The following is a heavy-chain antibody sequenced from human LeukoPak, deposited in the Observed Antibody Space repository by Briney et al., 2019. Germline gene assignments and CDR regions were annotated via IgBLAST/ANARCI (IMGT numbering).Heavy chain of an antibody. Sequence: SQTLSLTCTVSCGSISSYYWSSIRQPPRKRQEWIVYIYYTGSTNYNPSLKCRITISVDTSKNQFSLKLSSVTAADTAVYYCARAGQTAAAGLYYYYDMDVWGKGTTVTFSS. CDR1: CGSISSYY. CDR2: IYYTGST. CDR3: ARAGQTAAAGLYYYYDMDV. D-gene: IGHD6-13*01. V-gene: IGHV4-59*01. J-gene: IGHJ6*03.